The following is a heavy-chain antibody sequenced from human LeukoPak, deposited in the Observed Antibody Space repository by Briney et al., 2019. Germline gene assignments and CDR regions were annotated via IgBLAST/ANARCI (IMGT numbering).Heavy chain of an antibody. CDR2: ISGSGGST. Sequence: GGSLRLSCAASGFTFSSYAMSWVRQAPGKGLEWVSAISGSGGSTYYADSVKGRFTISRDNTKNTLYLQMNSLRAEDTAVYYCARDIVVVPAAGFDPWGQGTLVTVSS. CDR3: ARDIVVVPAAGFDP. V-gene: IGHV3-23*01. J-gene: IGHJ5*02. CDR1: GFTFSSYA. D-gene: IGHD2-2*01.